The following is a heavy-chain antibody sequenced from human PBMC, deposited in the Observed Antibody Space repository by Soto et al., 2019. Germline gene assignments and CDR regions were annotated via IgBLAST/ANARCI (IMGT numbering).Heavy chain of an antibody. Sequence: RPPGTGVGWIRYLYYSGTTNHXXSLKSRVTIPVDTSKSQFSLNLSSGTAAATAVYYCAREHQEDYYFDYWGQGTLVTVSS. J-gene: IGHJ4*02. V-gene: IGHV4-59*01. CDR2: LYYSGTT. CDR3: AREHQEDYYFDY.